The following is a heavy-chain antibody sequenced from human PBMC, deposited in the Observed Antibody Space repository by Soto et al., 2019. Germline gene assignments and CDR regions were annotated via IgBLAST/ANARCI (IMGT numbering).Heavy chain of an antibody. Sequence: ASVKVSCKASGYTFTGYYMHWVRQAPGQGLEWMGWINPNSGGTNYAQKFQGWVTMTRDTSISTAYMELSRLRSDDTAVYYCARDKTIMTTVTTYGMDVWGQGTTVTVS. CDR2: INPNSGGT. D-gene: IGHD4-4*01. J-gene: IGHJ6*02. CDR3: ARDKTIMTTVTTYGMDV. CDR1: GYTFTGYY. V-gene: IGHV1-2*04.